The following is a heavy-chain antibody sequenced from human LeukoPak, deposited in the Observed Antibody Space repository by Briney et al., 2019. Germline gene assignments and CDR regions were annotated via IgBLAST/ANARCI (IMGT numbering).Heavy chain of an antibody. CDR3: AKDVSSGWSRDAFDI. V-gene: IGHV3-9*03. J-gene: IGHJ3*02. CDR2: ISWNSGSI. CDR1: GFTFDDYA. Sequence: GGSLRLSCAASGFTFDDYAMHWVRHAPGKGLEGVSGISWNSGSIVYADSVKGRFTISRDNAKNSLYLQMNSLRAEDMALYYCAKDVSSGWSRDAFDIWGQGTMVTVSS. D-gene: IGHD6-19*01.